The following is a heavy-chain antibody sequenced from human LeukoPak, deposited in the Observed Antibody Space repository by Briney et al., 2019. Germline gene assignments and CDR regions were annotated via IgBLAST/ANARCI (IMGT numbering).Heavy chain of an antibody. CDR3: ASEHDSNYNWFDP. CDR1: GDSISSYY. Sequence: SETLSLTCNVSGDSISSYYWSWIRQPPGKGLEWIGYIYYSGSTNYNPPLKSRVTISVDTSKNQFSLKLSSVTAADTAVYYCASEHDSNYNWFDPWGQGTLVTVSS. D-gene: IGHD3-3*01. J-gene: IGHJ5*02. V-gene: IGHV4-59*01. CDR2: IYYSGST.